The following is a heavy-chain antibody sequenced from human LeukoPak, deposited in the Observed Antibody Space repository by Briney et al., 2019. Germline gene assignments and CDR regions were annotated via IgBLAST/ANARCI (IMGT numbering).Heavy chain of an antibody. Sequence: GESLRLSCAASGFTFSSSVMSWVRQAPGKGPEWVSTIDGSGTRTFYALSFNGRFIISRDNSMNTLYLQMDGLRAEDTAVYYCARDRGGYSTDFDWWGQGALVTVSS. CDR1: GFTFSSSV. D-gene: IGHD5-12*01. CDR3: ARDRGGYSTDFDW. CDR2: IDGSGTRT. J-gene: IGHJ4*02. V-gene: IGHV3-23*01.